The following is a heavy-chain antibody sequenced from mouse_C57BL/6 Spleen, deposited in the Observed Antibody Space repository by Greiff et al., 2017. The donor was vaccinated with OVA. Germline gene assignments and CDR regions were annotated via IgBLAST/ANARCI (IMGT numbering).Heavy chain of an antibody. J-gene: IGHJ3*01. V-gene: IGHV1-78*01. D-gene: IGHD1-1*01. CDR3: ARSGQLYYGSSWFAY. CDR2: IYPRDGST. CDR1: GYTFTDHT. Sequence: VKLQESDAELVKPGASVKISCKVSGYTFTDHTIHWMKQRPEQGLEWIGYIYPRDGSTKYNEKFKGKATLTADKSSSTAYMQLNSLTSEDSAVYFCARSGQLYYGSSWFAYWGQGTLVTVSA.